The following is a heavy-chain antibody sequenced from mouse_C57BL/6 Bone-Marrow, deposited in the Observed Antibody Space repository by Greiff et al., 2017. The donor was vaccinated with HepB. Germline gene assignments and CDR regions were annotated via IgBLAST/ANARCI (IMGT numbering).Heavy chain of an antibody. CDR3: ARSNYYGSSYPDY. J-gene: IGHJ2*01. D-gene: IGHD1-1*01. Sequence: VQVVESGAELVRPGASVKLSCKASGYTFTDYYINWVKQRPGQGLEWIARIYPGSGNTYYNEKFKGKATLTAEKSSSTAYMQLSSLTSEDSAVYFCARSNYYGSSYPDYWGQGTTLTVSS. CDR2: IYPGSGNT. V-gene: IGHV1-76*01. CDR1: GYTFTDYY.